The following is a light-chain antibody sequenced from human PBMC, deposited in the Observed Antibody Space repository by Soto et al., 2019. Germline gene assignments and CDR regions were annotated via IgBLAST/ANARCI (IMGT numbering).Light chain of an antibody. V-gene: IGKV3-20*01. CDR1: QSVGSSY. CDR3: QQYNIWSSIT. J-gene: IGKJ5*01. Sequence: EMVLTQSPGTLSLSPGERATLSCRASQSVGSSYLAWYQQKPGQAPRLLFFGASRRATGIPDRFSGSGSGTEFTLTISSLQSEDFAVYYCQQYNIWSSITFGQGTRLEIK. CDR2: GAS.